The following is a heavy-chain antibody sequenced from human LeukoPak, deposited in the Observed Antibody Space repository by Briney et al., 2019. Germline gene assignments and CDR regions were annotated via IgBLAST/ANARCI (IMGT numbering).Heavy chain of an antibody. J-gene: IGHJ4*02. CDR1: GGSISRFY. CDR2: IYNSGST. V-gene: IGHV4-59*01. Sequence: SETLSLTCTVSGGSISRFYWGWIRQPPGKGLEYIGYIYNSGSTNYNPSLKSRATISVDTSKKQFSLQLNSVTAADTAVYYCARVRSDTTLDGDYFDYWGQGTLVIVSS. CDR3: ARVRSDTTLDGDYFDY. D-gene: IGHD3/OR15-3a*01.